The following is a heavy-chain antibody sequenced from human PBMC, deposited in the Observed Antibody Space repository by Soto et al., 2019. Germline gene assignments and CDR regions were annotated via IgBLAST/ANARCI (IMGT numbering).Heavy chain of an antibody. CDR1: GFTFSSYG. V-gene: IGHV3-30*03. J-gene: IGHJ4*02. CDR3: ARSERGGFDY. D-gene: IGHD3-10*01. Sequence: VQLVESGGGLVQPGGSLRLSCAASGFTFSSYGMHWVRQAPGKGLEWVAVISYDGSNKYYADSVKGRFTISRDNSKNTLYLQMNSLRAEDTAVYYCARSERGGFDYWGQGTLVTVSS. CDR2: ISYDGSNK.